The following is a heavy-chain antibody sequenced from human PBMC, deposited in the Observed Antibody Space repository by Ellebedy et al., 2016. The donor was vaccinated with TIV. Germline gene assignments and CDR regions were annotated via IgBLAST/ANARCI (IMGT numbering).Heavy chain of an antibody. CDR2: ISGTGDNT. CDR1: GFTFSSYG. CDR3: ASLEDTRMSYGMDV. Sequence: GESLKISCVASGFTFSSYGMSWVRQAPGKGLEWVSHISGTGDNTDYAYSVKGRFTISRDNSNNTLYLQMNNLRAEDTGGYYCASLEDTRMSYGMDVWGHGTTVTVSS. V-gene: IGHV3-23*01. J-gene: IGHJ6*02. D-gene: IGHD5-18*01.